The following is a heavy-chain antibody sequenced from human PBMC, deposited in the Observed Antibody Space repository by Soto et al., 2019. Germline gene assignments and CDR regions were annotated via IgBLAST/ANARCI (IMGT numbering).Heavy chain of an antibody. D-gene: IGHD4-4*01. CDR2: ISYDGGHK. CDR1: EFTFSSYA. J-gene: IGHJ6*02. Sequence: QVQLVESGGGVVHPERSLRLSCSASEFTFSSYAMHWVRQAPGKGLEWVAGISYDGGHKFYGDSVRGRFTISRDSSKTTVFLQMHSLRPEDTAAYYCARGKTDYSNPRGPFFFYGMDVWGQGTKVTVSS. CDR3: ARGKTDYSNPRGPFFFYGMDV. V-gene: IGHV3-30*04.